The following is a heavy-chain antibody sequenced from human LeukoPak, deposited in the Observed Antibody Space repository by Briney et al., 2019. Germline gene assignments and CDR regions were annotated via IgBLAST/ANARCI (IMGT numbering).Heavy chain of an antibody. Sequence: GESLNISCKCSGYSFTCYWIGWVRQTPGKGLGWMGIIYPGGSDTRYRPSFQGQVTISADKSISTAYLQWSSLKAADTAMYYCARQESGYSSSWVIDPGGQGTLVTVSS. CDR2: IYPGGSDT. V-gene: IGHV5-51*01. J-gene: IGHJ5*02. D-gene: IGHD6-13*01. CDR1: GYSFTCYW. CDR3: ARQESGYSSSWVIDP.